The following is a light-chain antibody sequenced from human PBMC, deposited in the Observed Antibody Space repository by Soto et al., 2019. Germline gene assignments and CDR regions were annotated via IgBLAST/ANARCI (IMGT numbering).Light chain of an antibody. CDR1: GLNIGAGYD. CDR2: GNN. J-gene: IGLJ1*01. Sequence: QSVLTQPPSVSGALGQRVTISCTGSGLNIGAGYDVHWYQQLPGTAPKVLIYGNNNRPSGVPNRFSASKSGTSASLAIAGLQAEDEADYYCQSYDSSLSSYVFGTGTKLTVL. V-gene: IGLV1-40*01. CDR3: QSYDSSLSSYV.